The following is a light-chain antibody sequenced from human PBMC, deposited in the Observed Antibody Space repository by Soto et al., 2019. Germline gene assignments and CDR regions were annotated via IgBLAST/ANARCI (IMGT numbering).Light chain of an antibody. Sequence: EIVLTQSPGTLSLSPGERATLSCRASQSFSTYLAWYQQKPGRAPRLLIYDASNRATGIPDRFSGSGSGTDFTPTIRSLEPEDFAVYSCQQYGRSPITFGQGTRLEI. J-gene: IGKJ5*01. CDR2: DAS. V-gene: IGKV3-20*01. CDR3: QQYGRSPIT. CDR1: QSFSTY.